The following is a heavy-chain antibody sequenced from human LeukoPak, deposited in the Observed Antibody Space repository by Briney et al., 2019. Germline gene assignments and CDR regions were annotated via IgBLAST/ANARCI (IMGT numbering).Heavy chain of an antibody. D-gene: IGHD5-24*01. CDR2: ISSSGSII. V-gene: IGHV3-48*03. CDR1: GFTFSRYE. CDR3: AKDQVEMATITYCFDY. J-gene: IGHJ4*02. Sequence: GGSLRLSCAASGFTFSRYELNWVRQAPGKGLEWVSYISSSGSIIYYADSVKGRFTISRDNSKNTLYLQMNSLRAEDTAVYYCAKDQVEMATITYCFDYWGQGTLVTVSS.